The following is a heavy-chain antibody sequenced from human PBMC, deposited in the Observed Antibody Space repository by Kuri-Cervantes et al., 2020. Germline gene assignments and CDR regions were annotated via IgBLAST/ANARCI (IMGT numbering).Heavy chain of an antibody. CDR1: GFTFSDYY. J-gene: IGHJ4*02. CDR2: ISSSGSTI. Sequence: GESLKISCAASGFTFSDYYMSWIRQAPGKGLEWVSYISSSGSTIYYADSVKGRFTISRDNAKNSLYLQMNSLRAEDTAVYYCARDRGYDSPFDYWGQGTLVTV. CDR3: ARDRGYDSPFDY. D-gene: IGHD5-12*01. V-gene: IGHV3-11*01.